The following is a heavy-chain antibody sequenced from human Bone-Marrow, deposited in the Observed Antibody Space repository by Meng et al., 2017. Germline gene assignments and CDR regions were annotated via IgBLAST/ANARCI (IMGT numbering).Heavy chain of an antibody. CDR2: ISSSGSTI. V-gene: IGHV3-11*01. CDR3: ARDWPYCSGGSCYSRKGLDYFDY. D-gene: IGHD2-15*01. Sequence: GGSLRLSCAASGITLSDYYMSWIRQAPGKGLEWVSYISSSGSTIYYADSGKGRFTISRDNAKNSLYLQMNSLRAEDTAVYYCARDWPYCSGGSCYSRKGLDYFDYWGQGTLVTVSS. J-gene: IGHJ4*02. CDR1: GITLSDYY.